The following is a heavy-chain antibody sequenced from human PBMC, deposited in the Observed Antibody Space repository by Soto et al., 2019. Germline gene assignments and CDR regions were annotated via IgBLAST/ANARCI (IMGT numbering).Heavy chain of an antibody. J-gene: IGHJ6*03. CDR2: IIPILGIA. CDR1: GGTFSSYT. D-gene: IGHD3-3*01. Sequence: VASVKVSCKASGGTFSSYTISWVRQAPGQGLEWMGRIIPILGIANYAQKFQGRVTITADKSTSAAYMELSSLRSEDTAVYYCARGASLGFLEWASSMDVWGKGTTVTVSS. CDR3: ARGASLGFLEWASSMDV. V-gene: IGHV1-69*02.